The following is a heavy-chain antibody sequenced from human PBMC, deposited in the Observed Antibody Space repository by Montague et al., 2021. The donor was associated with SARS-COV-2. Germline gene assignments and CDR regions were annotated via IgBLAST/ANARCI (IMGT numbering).Heavy chain of an antibody. CDR1: GGSISSYY. D-gene: IGHD1-20*01. Sequence: SETLSLTCSVSGGSISSYYWSWIRQSPGKGLEWIGYIFHSGITDYNPSLKSRVTISVAMSKNQFSLQLNSVTAAVSAFHYCSRTEYNWNDCFDPWGQGTLVTVSS. J-gene: IGHJ5*02. CDR3: SRTEYNWNDCFDP. V-gene: IGHV4-59*13. CDR2: IFHSGIT.